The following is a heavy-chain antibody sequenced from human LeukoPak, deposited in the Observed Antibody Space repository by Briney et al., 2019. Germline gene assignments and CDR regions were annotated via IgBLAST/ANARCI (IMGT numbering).Heavy chain of an antibody. CDR2: INHSGST. V-gene: IGHV4-34*01. CDR1: GFTFNTFN. J-gene: IGHJ4*02. D-gene: IGHD2-2*01. CDR3: ASMLGPASY. Sequence: PGGSLRLSWAASGFTFNTFNMNWVRQPPGKGLEWIGEINHSGSTNYNPSLKSRVTISVDTSKNQFSLKLSSVTAADTAVYYCASMLGPASYWGQGTLVTVSS.